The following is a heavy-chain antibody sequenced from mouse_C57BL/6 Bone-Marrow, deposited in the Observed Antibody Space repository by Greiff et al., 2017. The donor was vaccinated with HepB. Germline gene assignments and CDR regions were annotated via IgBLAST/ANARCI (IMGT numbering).Heavy chain of an antibody. CDR2: IRNKANGYTT. CDR3: ARYAYGSLDY. Sequence: EVKLVESGGGLVQPVGSLSLSCAASGFTFTDYYMSWVRQPPGKALEWLGFIRNKANGYTTEYSASVKGRFTISRDNSQSILYLQMNALRAEDSATYYCARYAYGSLDYWGQGTTLTVSS. J-gene: IGHJ2*01. D-gene: IGHD1-1*01. CDR1: GFTFTDYY. V-gene: IGHV7-3*01.